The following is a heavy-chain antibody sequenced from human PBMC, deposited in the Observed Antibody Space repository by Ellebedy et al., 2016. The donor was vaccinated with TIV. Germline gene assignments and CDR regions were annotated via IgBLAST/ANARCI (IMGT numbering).Heavy chain of an antibody. J-gene: IGHJ6*02. CDR2: INPDSGGT. CDR3: ARVLRATSGMDV. Sequence: ASVTVSCKTSGYIFTAYYIHWVRQAPGQGLEWMGWINPDSGGTNSPQKFQGRVTMTRDTSVNTAYMELSRLQSDDTAVYYCARVLRATSGMDVWGQGTTVTVS. D-gene: IGHD4/OR15-4a*01. V-gene: IGHV1-2*02. CDR1: GYIFTAYY.